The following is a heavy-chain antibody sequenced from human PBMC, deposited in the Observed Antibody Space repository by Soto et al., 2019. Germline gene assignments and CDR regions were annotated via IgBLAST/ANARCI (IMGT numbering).Heavy chain of an antibody. CDR2: VIPVFGLA. CDR3: ARGKSYYGAGKGIYDYYSLDV. D-gene: IGHD3-10*01. J-gene: IGHJ6*02. Sequence: SVKVSCKSSGGTFSSYAISWVRQAHGQGLERMGGVIPVFGLATYAQKVQGRVTITADKSTNTAYMEVSSLRSEDTAVYYCARGKSYYGAGKGIYDYYSLDVWGQGTTVTVSS. V-gene: IGHV1-69*10. CDR1: GGTFSSYA.